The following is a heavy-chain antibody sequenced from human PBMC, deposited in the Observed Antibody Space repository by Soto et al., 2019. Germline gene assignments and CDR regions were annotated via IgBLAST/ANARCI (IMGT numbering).Heavy chain of an antibody. CDR3: ARDRGPMDV. CDR1: GGSFSGYS. V-gene: IGHV4-34*01. CDR2: INHSGTT. J-gene: IGHJ6*02. Sequence: SETLSLTCAVYGGSFSGYSWTWLRQPPGKGLEWIGEINHSGTTDYNPALKSRVTMSADTSKNQFSLKLSSVTAADTAVYYCARDRGPMDVWGQGTTVTVS.